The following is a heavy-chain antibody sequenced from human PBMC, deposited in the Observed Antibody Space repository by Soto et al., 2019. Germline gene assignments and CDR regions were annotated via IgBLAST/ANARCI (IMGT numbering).Heavy chain of an antibody. J-gene: IGHJ6*02. CDR2: VYYSGST. D-gene: IGHD2-15*01. CDR3: AKVGQPQAMDV. CDR1: GASISSYY. Sequence: QVQLQESGPGLVKPSETLSLTCTVSGASISSYYWSWIRQPPGKGLEWIGYVYYSGSTNYNPSLKSRVTTSVDTSKNQFSLKLRSVTAADTAMYYCAKVGQPQAMDVWGQGTTVTVSS. V-gene: IGHV4-59*01.